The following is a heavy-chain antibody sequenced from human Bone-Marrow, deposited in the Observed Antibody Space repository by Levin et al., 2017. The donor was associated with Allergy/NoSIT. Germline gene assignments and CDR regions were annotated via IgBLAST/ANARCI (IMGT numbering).Heavy chain of an antibody. D-gene: IGHD3-10*01. Sequence: GGSLRLSCIGSGFNFGNYGMHWVRQSPGKGLEWMTVITKDGSSKYYADSVKGRFTISRDNSKNTLFLQMDSLTAEDTSMYYCARDDPTEGNYFDYWGQGTLVTVSS. CDR1: GFNFGNYG. J-gene: IGHJ4*02. CDR2: ITKDGSSK. V-gene: IGHV3-33*01. CDR3: ARDDPTEGNYFDY.